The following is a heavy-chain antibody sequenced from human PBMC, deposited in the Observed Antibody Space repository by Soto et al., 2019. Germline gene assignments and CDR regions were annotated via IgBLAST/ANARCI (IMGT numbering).Heavy chain of an antibody. Sequence: GGSLRLSCAASQFTLSTFWMNWVRQAPGKGLEWVANIKSDGSATDYVDSVRGRFAISRDNAKNSLYLQMNSLRAEDTAVYFCAIAPDSFSYGLDVWGQWTTVTVSS. V-gene: IGHV3-7*01. J-gene: IGHJ6*02. CDR1: QFTLSTFW. CDR2: IKSDGSAT. CDR3: AIAPDSFSYGLDV.